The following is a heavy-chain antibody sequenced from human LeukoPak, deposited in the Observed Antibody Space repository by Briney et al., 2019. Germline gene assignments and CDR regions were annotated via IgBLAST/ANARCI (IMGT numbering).Heavy chain of an antibody. CDR1: GFTFSSYG. CDR2: ISYDGSNK. D-gene: IGHD3-22*01. Sequence: QPGGSLRLSCAASGFTFSSYGMHWVRQAPGKGLEWVAVISYDGSNKYYADSVKGRFTISRDNSKNTLYLQMNSLRAEDTAVYYCAKDHPDSSGHYWGQGTLVTVSS. J-gene: IGHJ4*02. V-gene: IGHV3-30*18. CDR3: AKDHPDSSGHY.